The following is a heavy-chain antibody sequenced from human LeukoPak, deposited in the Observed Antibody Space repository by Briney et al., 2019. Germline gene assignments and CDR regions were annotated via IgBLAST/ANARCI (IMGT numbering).Heavy chain of an antibody. Sequence: PGGSLRLACAASGFTFSSYGMHWVRQAPGKGLEWVSVIWYDGSNKYYADSVKGRFTISRDNSKNTLYLQMNSLRAEDTAVYYCARGRIWLQGYFDYSGQGTLVTVSS. V-gene: IGHV3-33*01. CDR3: ARGRIWLQGYFDY. CDR1: GFTFSSYG. D-gene: IGHD5-24*01. J-gene: IGHJ4*02. CDR2: IWYDGSNK.